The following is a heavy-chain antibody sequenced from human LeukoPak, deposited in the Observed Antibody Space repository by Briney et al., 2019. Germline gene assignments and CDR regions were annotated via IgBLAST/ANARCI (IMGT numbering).Heavy chain of an antibody. D-gene: IGHD3-10*01. Sequence: PGGSLRLSCAASGFTFSDYYMSWIRQAPGKGLEWVSYISSSGSTIYYAGSVKGRFTISRDNAKNSLYLQMNSLRAEDTAVHYCARVGTNYYYYMDVWGKGTTVTVSS. CDR3: ARVGTNYYYYMDV. V-gene: IGHV3-11*04. CDR1: GFTFSDYY. CDR2: ISSSGSTI. J-gene: IGHJ6*03.